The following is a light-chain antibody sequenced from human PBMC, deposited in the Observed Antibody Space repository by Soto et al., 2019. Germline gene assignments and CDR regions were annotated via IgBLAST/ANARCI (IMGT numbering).Light chain of an antibody. CDR2: KVS. V-gene: IGKV2-30*01. CDR1: QSLVYSDGNTY. CDR3: MQGTHWPLT. J-gene: IGKJ4*01. Sequence: DVVMTQSPLSLPVTLGQPASIACRSSQSLVYSDGNTYLSWFQQRPGQSPRRLIYKVSNRDSGVPDRFGGSGSGTDFTLKISRVEAEDVGVYYCMQGTHWPLTFGGGTKVEIK.